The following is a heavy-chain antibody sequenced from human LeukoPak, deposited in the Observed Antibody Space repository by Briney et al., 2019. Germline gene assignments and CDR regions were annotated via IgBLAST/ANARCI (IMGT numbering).Heavy chain of an antibody. D-gene: IGHD3-22*01. CDR3: ARDGYYDSSGFDY. V-gene: IGHV1-69*04. J-gene: IGHJ4*02. CDR1: GGTFSSYT. Sequence: GSSVKVSCKASGGTFSSYTISWVRQAPGQGLEWMGRIIPILGIANYAQKFQGRVTITADKSTSTAYMELSSLRSEDTAVYYCARDGYYDSSGFDYWGQGTLVTVSS. CDR2: IIPILGIA.